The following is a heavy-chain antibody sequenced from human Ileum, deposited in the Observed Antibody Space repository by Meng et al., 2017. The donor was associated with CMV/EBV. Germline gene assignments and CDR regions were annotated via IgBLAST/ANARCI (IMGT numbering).Heavy chain of an antibody. D-gene: IGHD3-22*01. CDR3: AKVPSIPNSSGYYYAKFYYGMDV. CDR2: ISSSSSYI. V-gene: IGHV3-21*04. Sequence: GESLKISCAASGFTFSSYSMNWVRQAPGKGLEWVSSISSSSSYIYYADSVKGRFTISRDNAKNSLYLQMNSLRAEDTAVYFCAKVPSIPNSSGYYYAKFYYGMDVWGQGTTVTVSS. CDR1: GFTFSSYS. J-gene: IGHJ6*02.